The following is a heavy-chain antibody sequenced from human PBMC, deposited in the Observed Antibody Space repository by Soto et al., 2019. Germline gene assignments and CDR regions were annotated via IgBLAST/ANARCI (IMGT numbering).Heavy chain of an antibody. J-gene: IGHJ4*02. V-gene: IGHV3-21*06. Sequence: GSLRLACSASGFTFTSYTMNWVRQAPGKGLEWVSSISSSSDYIYYADSMKGRVTISRDNAKNSLFLDMNSLTGEDTAVYYCARARVYATGPLDFWGQGTPVTVYS. CDR1: GFTFTSYT. D-gene: IGHD6-13*01. CDR3: ARARVYATGPLDF. CDR2: ISSSSDYI.